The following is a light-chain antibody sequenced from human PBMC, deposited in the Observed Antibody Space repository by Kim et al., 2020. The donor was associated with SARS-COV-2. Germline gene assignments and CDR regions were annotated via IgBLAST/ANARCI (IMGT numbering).Light chain of an antibody. V-gene: IGLV2-11*01. J-gene: IGLJ1*01. Sequence: QSALTQPRSVSGSPGQSVTISCTGSSSDVGYYNHVSWYQQHPGKAPKFILYDVNKRPSGVPDRFSGSKSDNTASLTISGLQAEDEADYYCCSYGGTYNVFGTGTKVTVL. CDR2: DVN. CDR3: CSYGGTYNV. CDR1: SSDVGYYNH.